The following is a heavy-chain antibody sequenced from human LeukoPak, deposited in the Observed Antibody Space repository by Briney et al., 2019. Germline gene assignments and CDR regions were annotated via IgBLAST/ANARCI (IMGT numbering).Heavy chain of an antibody. Sequence: SVKVSCKASGGTFSSYAISWVRQAPGQGLEWMGGIIPIFGTANYAQKFQGRVTITADESTSTAYMELSSLRSEDTAVYYCARDAGLQGWFDPWGQGTLVTVSS. CDR3: ARDAGLQGWFDP. V-gene: IGHV1-69*13. D-gene: IGHD4-11*01. J-gene: IGHJ5*02. CDR1: GGTFSSYA. CDR2: IIPIFGTA.